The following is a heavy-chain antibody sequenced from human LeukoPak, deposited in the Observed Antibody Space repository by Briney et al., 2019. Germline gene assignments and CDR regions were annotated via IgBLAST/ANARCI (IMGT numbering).Heavy chain of an antibody. CDR2: ISYDGSNK. V-gene: IGHV3-30*18. J-gene: IGHJ4*02. Sequence: GGSLRLSCAALGFTFRSYGTHWVRQAPGKGLEGGAVISYDGSNKYYADSVKGRFTISRDNSKNTLYLQMNSLRAEDTAVYYCAKDVDPFDSESYVEGFDYWGQGTLVTVSS. CDR1: GFTFRSYG. CDR3: AKDVDPFDSESYVEGFDY. D-gene: IGHD3-10*01.